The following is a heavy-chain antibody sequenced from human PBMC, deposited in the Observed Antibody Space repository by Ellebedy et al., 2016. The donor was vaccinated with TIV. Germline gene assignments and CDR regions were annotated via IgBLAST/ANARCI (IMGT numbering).Heavy chain of an antibody. CDR2: ISWNSGSI. V-gene: IGHV3-9*01. J-gene: IGHJ4*02. D-gene: IGHD6-19*01. CDR3: AKFDAGYSSGWTRLPGDFDY. CDR1: GFTFDDYA. Sequence: PGGSLRLSCAASGFTFDDYAMHWVRQAPGKGREWVSGISWNSGSIGYADSVKGRFTISRDNAKNSLYLQMNSLRAEDTAVYYCAKFDAGYSSGWTRLPGDFDYWGQGTLVTVSS.